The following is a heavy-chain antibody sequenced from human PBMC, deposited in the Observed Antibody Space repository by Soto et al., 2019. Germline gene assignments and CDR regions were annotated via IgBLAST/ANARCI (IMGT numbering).Heavy chain of an antibody. J-gene: IGHJ3*02. CDR1: GFTFSSYG. CDR2: ISYDGSNK. CDR3: AGGAAGTQDAFDI. V-gene: IGHV3-30*03. Sequence: QVQLVESGGGVVQPGRSLRLSCAASGFTFSSYGMHWVRQAPGKGLEWVAGISYDGSNKYYADSVKGRFTISRDNSKNTLYRQMNSLRAEDKAVYYCAGGAAGTQDAFDIWGQGTMVTVSS. D-gene: IGHD6-13*01.